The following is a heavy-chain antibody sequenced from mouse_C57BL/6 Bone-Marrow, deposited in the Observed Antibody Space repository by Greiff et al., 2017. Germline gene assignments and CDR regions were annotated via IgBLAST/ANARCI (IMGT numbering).Heavy chain of an antibody. CDR1: GYTFTSYW. D-gene: IGHD1-1*01. J-gene: IGHJ2*01. CDR2: IDPSGSYT. Sequence: QVQLQQPGAELVKPGASVKLSCKASGYTFTSYWMQWVKQRPGQGLEWIGEIDPSGSYTNYNQHFKGKATLNVDTHSSTAYMQLSSLTSEDSAVYYCAIECYYGISLDYWGQGTTLTVSS. V-gene: IGHV1-50*01. CDR3: AIECYYGISLDY.